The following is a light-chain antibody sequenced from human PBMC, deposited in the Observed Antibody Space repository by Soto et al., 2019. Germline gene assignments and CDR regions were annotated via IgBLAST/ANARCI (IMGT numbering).Light chain of an antibody. V-gene: IGKV3-20*01. CDR2: GTS. J-gene: IGKJ1*01. CDR1: ETIGRAY. CDR3: QHCGSTPWT. Sequence: IVLTQSPGTVSLSPGERATLSCRASETIGRAYFAWYQHRPGRTPRLVLSGTSNRAAGIPDRITGSGSGTDFTLTISRLEPEDFAVYYCQHCGSTPWTFGQGTKVEIK.